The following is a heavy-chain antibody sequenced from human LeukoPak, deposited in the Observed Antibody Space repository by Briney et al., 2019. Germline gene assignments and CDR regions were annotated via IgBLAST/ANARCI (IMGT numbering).Heavy chain of an antibody. CDR1: GFTFSSYA. D-gene: IGHD3-10*01. Sequence: GGSLRLSCAASGFTFSSYAMSWVRQAPGKGLEWVSTISGTGGSTYYADSVKGRFTISRDNSKNRLYLQMNSLRAEDTAVYYCAKRRSPMVRGVNVDYWGQGTLVTVSS. CDR2: ISGTGGST. J-gene: IGHJ4*02. V-gene: IGHV3-23*01. CDR3: AKRRSPMVRGVNVDY.